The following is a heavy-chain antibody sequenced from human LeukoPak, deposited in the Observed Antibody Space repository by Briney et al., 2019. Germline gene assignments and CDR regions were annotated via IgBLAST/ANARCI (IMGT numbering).Heavy chain of an antibody. CDR2: INHSGST. V-gene: IGHV4-34*01. D-gene: IGHD2-2*02. CDR3: ARVHCSSTSCYTGWYFDL. CDR1: GGSFSGYY. J-gene: IGHJ2*01. Sequence: PSETLSLTCAVHGGSFSGYYWSWIRQPPGKGLEWIGEINHSGSTNYNPSLKSRVTISVDTSKNQFSLKLSSVTAADAAVYYCARVHCSSTSCYTGWYFDLWGRGTLVTVSS.